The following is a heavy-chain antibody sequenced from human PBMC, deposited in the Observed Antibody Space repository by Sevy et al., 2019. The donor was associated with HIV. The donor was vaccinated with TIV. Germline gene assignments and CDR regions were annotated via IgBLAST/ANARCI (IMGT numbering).Heavy chain of an antibody. CDR2: ISPHTGDT. CDR3: ARAFCTSGRCYSLAY. CDR1: GYTFSIYR. D-gene: IGHD2-15*01. Sequence: ASVKVSCKVSGYTFSIYRITWVRQAPGQGLEWMGWISPHTGDTKFAENFQDRVTMSTDTSTATAYMELRSLRSDDTAVYYCARAFCTSGRCYSLAYWGQGTLVTVSS. J-gene: IGHJ4*02. V-gene: IGHV1-18*01.